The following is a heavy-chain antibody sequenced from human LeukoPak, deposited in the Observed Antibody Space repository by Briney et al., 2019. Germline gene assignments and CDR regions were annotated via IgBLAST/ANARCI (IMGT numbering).Heavy chain of an antibody. CDR2: VNLQGST. V-gene: IGHV4-4*02. CDR1: GGSISNTNW. CDR3: AREGGPYRPLDY. J-gene: IGHJ4*02. Sequence: SETLSLTCGVSGGSISNTNWWTWVRQPPGKGLEWIGEVNLQGSTNYNPSLKSRVAISVDESETHISLKLTSVTAADTAVYYCAREGGPYRPLDYSGQGTLVTVAS.